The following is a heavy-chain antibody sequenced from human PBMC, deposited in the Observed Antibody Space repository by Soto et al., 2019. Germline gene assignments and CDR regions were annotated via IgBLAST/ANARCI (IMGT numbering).Heavy chain of an antibody. D-gene: IGHD5-12*01. CDR2: IYYSGST. J-gene: IGHJ4*02. V-gene: IGHV4-59*01. CDR1: GGSISSYY. CDR3: ARGRWLQLIYFDY. Sequence: PSETLSLTCTVSGGSISSYYWSWIRQPPGKGLEWIGCIYYSGSTNYNPSLKSRVTISVDTSKNQFSLNLRSVTAADTAVYYCARGRWLQLIYFDYWGQGTLVTVSS.